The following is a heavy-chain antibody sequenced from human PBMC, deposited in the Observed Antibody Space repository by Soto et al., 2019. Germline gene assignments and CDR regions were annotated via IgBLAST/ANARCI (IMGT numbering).Heavy chain of an antibody. V-gene: IGHV1-18*04. CDR2: ISPYSNDT. D-gene: IGHD4-17*01. CDR3: AKDRRGLRSAYFGSQCLDS. Sequence: ASVKVSCKTSGYTFTRDGISWLRQAPGQGLELMGWISPYSNDTKYSQRFQGRVTMTTXXXXXXVXMXLXXXTSADTAVYYCAKDRRGLRSAYFGSQCLDSWGQ. CDR1: GYTFTRDG. J-gene: IGHJ5*01.